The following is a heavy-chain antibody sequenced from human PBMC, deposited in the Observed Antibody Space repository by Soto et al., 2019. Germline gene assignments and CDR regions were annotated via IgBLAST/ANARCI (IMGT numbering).Heavy chain of an antibody. CDR2: INHSGST. D-gene: IGHD3-10*01. CDR3: ARGSYYYGSGSDYNVWDPPYYMYV. V-gene: IGHV4-34*01. CDR1: GGSFSGYY. Sequence: PSETLSLTCAVYGGSFSGYYWSWIRQPPGKGLEWIGEINHSGSTNYNPSLKSRVTISVDTSKNQFSLKLSSVTAADTAVYYCARGSYYYGSGSDYNVWDPPYYMYVWGKGTTVTVAS. J-gene: IGHJ6*03.